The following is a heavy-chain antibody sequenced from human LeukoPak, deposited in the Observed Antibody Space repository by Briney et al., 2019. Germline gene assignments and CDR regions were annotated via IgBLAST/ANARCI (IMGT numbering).Heavy chain of an antibody. V-gene: IGHV3-48*01. CDR2: ISSSSSTI. D-gene: IGHD3-22*01. Sequence: GGSLRLSCAASGFTFSSYEMNWVRQAPGKGLEWVSYISSSSSTIYYADSVKGRFTISRDNAKNSLYLQMNSLRAEDTAVYYCARAGTYYYDSSGYQDAFDIWGQGTMVTVSS. J-gene: IGHJ3*02. CDR3: ARAGTYYYDSSGYQDAFDI. CDR1: GFTFSSYE.